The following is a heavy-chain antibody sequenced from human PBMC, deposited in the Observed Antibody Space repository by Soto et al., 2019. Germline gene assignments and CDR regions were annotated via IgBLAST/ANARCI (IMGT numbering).Heavy chain of an antibody. CDR2: IYYSGST. J-gene: IGHJ6*02. D-gene: IGHD2-15*01. CDR1: GGSISSGGYY. Sequence: PSETLSLTCTVSGGSISSGGYYWSWIRQHPGKGLEWIGYIYYSGSTYYNPSLKSRVTISVDTSKNQFSLKLSSVTAADTAVYYCARDHRSGGSCYYGMDVWGQGTTVTVSS. V-gene: IGHV4-31*03. CDR3: ARDHRSGGSCYYGMDV.